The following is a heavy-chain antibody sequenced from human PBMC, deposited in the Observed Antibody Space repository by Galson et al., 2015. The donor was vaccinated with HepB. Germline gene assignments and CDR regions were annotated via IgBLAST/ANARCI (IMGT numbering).Heavy chain of an antibody. CDR1: GDSVSSNRAA. CDR2: TYYRSKWSS. CDR3: ARGHYYDSTGAYYFDY. J-gene: IGHJ4*02. D-gene: IGHD3-22*01. Sequence: CAISGDSVSSNRAAWNWIRQSPSRGLEWLGRTYYRSKWSSDYAASVKSRITINADTAKNQFSLQLNSVTPEDTAVYYCARGHYYDSTGAYYFDYWGQGTLVTVSS. V-gene: IGHV6-1*01.